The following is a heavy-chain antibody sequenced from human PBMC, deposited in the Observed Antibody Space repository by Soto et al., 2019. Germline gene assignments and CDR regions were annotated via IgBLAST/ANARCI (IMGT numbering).Heavy chain of an antibody. CDR3: ARRPHQSYDSSSYYDLYFDY. D-gene: IGHD3-22*01. CDR2: IYPGDSDT. CDR1: GYSFTSYW. Sequence: GESLKISCKASGYSFTSYWIGWVRQMPGKGLEWMGIIYPGDSDTRYSPSFRGQVTISADKSISTAYLQWSSLKASDTAMYYCARRPHQSYDSSSYYDLYFDYWGQGTLVTVSS. V-gene: IGHV5-51*01. J-gene: IGHJ4*02.